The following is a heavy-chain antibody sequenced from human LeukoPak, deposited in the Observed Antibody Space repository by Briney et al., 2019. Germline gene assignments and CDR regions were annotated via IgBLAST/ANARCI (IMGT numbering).Heavy chain of an antibody. J-gene: IGHJ3*01. V-gene: IGHV3-7*03. Sequence: GGSLRLSCAVSGFTLSGFWMSWSRQAPGKGLEWVASINSDGSEGYYADVVRGRFTISRDNAKNSLYLQINSLRAEDTAVYYCARSSYSSSSSVWGQGTMVTVSS. CDR1: GFTLSGFW. D-gene: IGHD6-6*01. CDR2: INSDGSEG. CDR3: ARSSYSSSSSV.